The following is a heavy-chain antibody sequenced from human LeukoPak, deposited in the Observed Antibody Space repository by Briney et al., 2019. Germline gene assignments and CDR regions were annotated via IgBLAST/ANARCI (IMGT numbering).Heavy chain of an antibody. V-gene: IGHV3-23*01. D-gene: IGHD2-15*01. CDR1: EFIFSNYA. J-gene: IGHJ4*02. CDR3: AKDKATVAAKGPFDY. Sequence: PGGSLRLSCAASEFIFSNYAMTWVRQAPGKGLEWVSSISGSGATTYYADSVKGRFTISRDNSKNTLFLQFNSLRAEDTAVYYCAKDKATVAAKGPFDYWGQGTPVTVSS. CDR2: ISGSGATT.